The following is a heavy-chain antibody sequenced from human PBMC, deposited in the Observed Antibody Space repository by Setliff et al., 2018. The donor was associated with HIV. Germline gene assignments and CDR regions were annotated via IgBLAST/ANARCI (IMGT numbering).Heavy chain of an antibody. CDR3: ARDPTYSSSWYYFDY. Sequence: PGGSLRLSCAASGFTFSDYYMSWIRQAPGKGLEWVSYISSRGRTIYYADSVKGRFTISRDNAKNSLYLQMNSLRAEDTAVYYCARDPTYSSSWYYFDYWGQGTLVTVSS. CDR2: ISSRGRTI. D-gene: IGHD6-13*01. J-gene: IGHJ4*02. V-gene: IGHV3-11*01. CDR1: GFTFSDYY.